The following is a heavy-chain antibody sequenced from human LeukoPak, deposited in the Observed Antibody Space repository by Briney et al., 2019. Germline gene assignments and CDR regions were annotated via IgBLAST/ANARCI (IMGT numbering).Heavy chain of an antibody. Sequence: GGSLRLSCAASGFTFSSYAMSWVRQAPGKGLEWVSAISGSGGSTYYADSVKGRFTISRDNSKNTLYLQMNSLRAEDTAVYYCAKAMYGGNRPGYYYGMDVWGQGTTVTVSS. D-gene: IGHD3-10*02. V-gene: IGHV3-23*01. CDR2: ISGSGGST. J-gene: IGHJ6*02. CDR3: AKAMYGGNRPGYYYGMDV. CDR1: GFTFSSYA.